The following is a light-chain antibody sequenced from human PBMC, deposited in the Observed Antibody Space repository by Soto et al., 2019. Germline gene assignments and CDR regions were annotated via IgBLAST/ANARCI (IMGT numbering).Light chain of an antibody. J-gene: IGKJ2*01. Sequence: DIQMTQSPSTLSASVGDRVTITCRASESISYWLAWYQQKPGKAPKFLIYDASSLKSGVPSRFSGSGSGTEFTLTISSLQPDDFATYYCQQYNGLSYTFGQGIKLEI. V-gene: IGKV1-5*01. CDR1: ESISYW. CDR3: QQYNGLSYT. CDR2: DAS.